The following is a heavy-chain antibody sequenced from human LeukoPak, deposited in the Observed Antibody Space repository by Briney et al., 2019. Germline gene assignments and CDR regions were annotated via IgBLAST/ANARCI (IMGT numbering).Heavy chain of an antibody. CDR1: GGSISSGSYY. CDR2: IYTSGST. CDR3: ARVTTGGYYNY. V-gene: IGHV4-61*02. Sequence: SETLSLTCTVSGGSISSGSYYWSWIRQPAGKGLEWIGRIYTSGSTNHNPSLKSRVTISLDTSENHFSLKLSSVTAADTAVYYCARVTTGGYYNYWGQGTLVTVSS. D-gene: IGHD3-22*01. J-gene: IGHJ4*02.